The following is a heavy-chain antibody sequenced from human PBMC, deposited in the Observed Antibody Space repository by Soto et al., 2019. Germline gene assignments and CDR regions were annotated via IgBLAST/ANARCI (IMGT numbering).Heavy chain of an antibody. D-gene: IGHD6-19*01. V-gene: IGHV1-18*01. CDR1: GYSFTNYG. CDR3: ARDRGLAPPVAGNTHYYYNMDV. CDR2: ISAFNGNT. J-gene: IGHJ6*03. Sequence: QDQLLQSGAEVKKPGASVTVSCKASGYSFTNYGITWVRQAPGQGLEWMGWISAFNGNTPYAQKLQGRVAMTTDASTSTAYMQLRSLRSDDTAVYYCARDRGLAPPVAGNTHYYYNMDVWGKGTTVTVSS.